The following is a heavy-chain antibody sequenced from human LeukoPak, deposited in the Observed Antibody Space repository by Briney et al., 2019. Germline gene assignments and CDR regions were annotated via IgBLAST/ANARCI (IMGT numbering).Heavy chain of an antibody. V-gene: IGHV4-59*08. Sequence: SETLSLTCTVSGGSISSYHWIWIRQPPGKGLEWIGYIHYSGSTNYNPSLKSRVTTSVDTSKKQFSLKLRSVTAADTAVYYCARGGVFGVVDWGQGTLVTVSS. CDR3: ARGGVFGVVD. CDR2: IHYSGST. CDR1: GGSISSYH. D-gene: IGHD3-3*01. J-gene: IGHJ4*02.